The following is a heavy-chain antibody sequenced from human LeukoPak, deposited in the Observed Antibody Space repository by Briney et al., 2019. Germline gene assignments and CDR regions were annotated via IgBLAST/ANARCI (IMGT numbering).Heavy chain of an antibody. V-gene: IGHV1-2*02. CDR3: ARDNGTYEYNWFDP. J-gene: IGHJ5*02. CDR2: INPSSGDT. D-gene: IGHD1-26*01. Sequence: ASVKVSCKASGYTFTGYYLHWVRQAPGQGLEWMGWINPSSGDTNYAQKFQVRVTMTRDTSISTAYMELSRLRSDDTAVYYCARDNGTYEYNWFDPWGQGTLVTVSS. CDR1: GYTFTGYY.